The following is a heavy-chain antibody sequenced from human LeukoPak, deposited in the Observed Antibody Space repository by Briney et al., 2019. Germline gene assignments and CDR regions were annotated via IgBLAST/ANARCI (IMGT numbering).Heavy chain of an antibody. CDR1: GGTFSSYA. D-gene: IGHD4-17*01. J-gene: IGHJ3*02. CDR3: ARDRPHTVTPFLGAFDI. V-gene: IGHV1-69*05. CDR2: IIPIFGAA. Sequence: SVKVSCKASGGTFSSYAISWVRQAPGQGLEWMGRIIPIFGAANYAQKFQGRVTITTDESTSTAYMELSSLRSEDTAVYYCARDRPHTVTPFLGAFDIWGQGTMVTVSS.